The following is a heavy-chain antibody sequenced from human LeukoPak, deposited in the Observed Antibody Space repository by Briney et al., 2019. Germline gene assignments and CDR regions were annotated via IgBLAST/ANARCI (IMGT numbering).Heavy chain of an antibody. CDR2: ISSSGITI. J-gene: IGHJ4*02. CDR1: GFTFSDYY. CDR3: ARVHFSGRSYSYYFDY. D-gene: IGHD1-26*01. V-gene: IGHV3-11*04. Sequence: GGSLRLSCAASGFTFSDYYMTWICQAPGKGLEWVSYISSSGITIYYADSVKGRFTISRDNAKKSLYLEMNSLRAEDTAVYYCARVHFSGRSYSYYFDYWGQGTLVTVSS.